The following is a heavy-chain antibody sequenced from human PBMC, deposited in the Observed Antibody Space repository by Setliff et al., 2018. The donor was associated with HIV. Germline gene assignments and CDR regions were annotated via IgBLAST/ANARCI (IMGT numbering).Heavy chain of an antibody. D-gene: IGHD1-1*01. CDR3: VRRVSGSMLDW. V-gene: IGHV4-39*01. Sequence: PSETLSLTCTVSGDSITSGSYYWGWIRQPPGKGLAWIGTIYYSGNMNYNPSLKSRVTISIDTSKQFSLKLTSVTAADTAVYYCVRRVSGSMLDWWGQGTQVTVSS. J-gene: IGHJ4*02. CDR2: IYYSGNM. CDR1: GDSITSGSYY.